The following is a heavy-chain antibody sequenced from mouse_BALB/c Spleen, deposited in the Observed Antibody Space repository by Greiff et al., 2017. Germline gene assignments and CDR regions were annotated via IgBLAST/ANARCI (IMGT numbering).Heavy chain of an antibody. V-gene: IGHV5-6-3*01. CDR3: ARGRELTGHFDY. Sequence: EVQLQESGGGLVQPGGSLKLSCAASGFTFSSYGMSWVRQTPDKRLELVATINSNGGSTYYPDSVKGRFTISRDNAKNTLYLQMSSLKSEDTAMYYCARGRELTGHFDYWGQGTTLTVSS. CDR2: INSNGGST. J-gene: IGHJ2*01. CDR1: GFTFSSYG. D-gene: IGHD4-1*01.